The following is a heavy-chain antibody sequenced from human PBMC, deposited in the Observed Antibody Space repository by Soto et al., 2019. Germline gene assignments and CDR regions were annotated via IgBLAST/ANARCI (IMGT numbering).Heavy chain of an antibody. CDR1: GFTFSNAW. CDR3: TTDVGDYEDAFDI. CDR2: IKSKTDGGTT. D-gene: IGHD4-17*01. V-gene: IGHV3-15*01. Sequence: EVQLVESGGGLVKPGGSLRLSCAASGFTFSNAWMSWVRQAPGKGLEWVGRIKSKTDGGTTDYAAPVKGRFTISRDDSKNTLYLQMNSLKTEDTAVYYCTTDVGDYEDAFDIWGQGTMVTVSS. J-gene: IGHJ3*02.